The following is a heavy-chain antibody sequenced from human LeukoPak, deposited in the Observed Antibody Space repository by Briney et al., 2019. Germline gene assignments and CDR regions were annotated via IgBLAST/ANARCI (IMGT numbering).Heavy chain of an antibody. J-gene: IGHJ2*01. CDR2: IYYSGST. CDR3: AREYCSSTSCYLWYFDL. CDR1: GGSISSYY. D-gene: IGHD2-2*01. Sequence: SETLSLTCTVSGGSISSYYWSWIRQPPGKGLEWIGYIYYSGSTNYNPSLKSRVTISVDTSKNQFSLKLSSVTAADTAVYYCAREYCSSTSCYLWYFDLWGRGTLVTVSS. V-gene: IGHV4-59*12.